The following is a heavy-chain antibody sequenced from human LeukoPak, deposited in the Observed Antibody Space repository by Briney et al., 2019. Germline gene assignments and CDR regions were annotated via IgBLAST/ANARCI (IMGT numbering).Heavy chain of an antibody. CDR1: GFTFSSYA. D-gene: IGHD2-2*03. CDR2: ISRRCDII. J-gene: IGHJ4*02. CDR3: APSRGLDMIFND. Sequence: GGSLRLSCAASGFTFSSYAMTWVRQVPGKGLEWVSSISRRCDIIYYADSVKGRFTISRDNSKNTLHVQMNSLRAEDTAVYYCAPSRGLDMIFNDWGQGTLVPVSS. V-gene: IGHV3-23*01.